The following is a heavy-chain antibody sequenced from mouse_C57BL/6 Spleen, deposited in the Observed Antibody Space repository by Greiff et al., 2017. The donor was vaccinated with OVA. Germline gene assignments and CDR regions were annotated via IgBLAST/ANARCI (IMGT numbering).Heavy chain of an antibody. Sequence: QVQLQQPGAELVRPGSSVKLSCKASGYTFTSYWMHWVKQRPIQGLEWIGNIDPSDSETHYNQKFKDKATLTVDKSSSTAYMQLSSLTSEDSAVDYWAGSITTVVEGYFDVWGTGTTVTVSS. CDR2: IDPSDSET. CDR1: GYTFTSYW. CDR3: AGSITTVVEGYFDV. D-gene: IGHD1-1*01. J-gene: IGHJ1*03. V-gene: IGHV1-52*01.